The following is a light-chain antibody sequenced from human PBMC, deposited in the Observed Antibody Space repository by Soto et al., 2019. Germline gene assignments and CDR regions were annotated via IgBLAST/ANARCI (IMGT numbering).Light chain of an antibody. V-gene: IGLV7-46*01. CDR3: VTTYIGAGEV. J-gene: IGLJ2*01. Sequence: QAVVTQEPSLTVSPGVTVTLTCGSSTGAVTSGHYPYWFQQKPGQAPRTLIYDTSNTHSWTTARFSGSLLGGKATLTLSGAQPEEEADYYCVTTYIGAGEVFGGGTKLTVL. CDR1: TGAVTSGHY. CDR2: DTS.